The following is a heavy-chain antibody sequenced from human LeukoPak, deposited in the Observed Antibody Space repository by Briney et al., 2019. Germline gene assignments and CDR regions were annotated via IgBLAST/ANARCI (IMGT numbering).Heavy chain of an antibody. CDR1: GGAFSGYY. J-gene: IGHJ3*02. CDR2: INHSGST. V-gene: IGHV4-34*01. CDR3: ARGPYSYDSSGAFDI. D-gene: IGHD3-22*01. Sequence: SETLSLTCAVDGGAFSGYYWSWIRQPPGKGREWIGEINHSGSTNYNPSLKSRVTISVDTSKNQFSLKLSSVTAADTAVYFCARGPYSYDSSGAFDIWGQGTMVTVSS.